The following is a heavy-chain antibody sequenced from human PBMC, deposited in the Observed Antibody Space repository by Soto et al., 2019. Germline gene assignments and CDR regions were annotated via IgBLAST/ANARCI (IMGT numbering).Heavy chain of an antibody. CDR3: ARDGGSGMDV. J-gene: IGHJ6*02. Sequence: ASVKVSCKASGYTFTTYSMHWVRQAPGHRLEWTGWSNAGNGYTQYSQDFQGRVTITRDTSASTAYMELSSLRSEDMAVYYCARDGGSGMDVWGQGTTVTVSS. D-gene: IGHD3-16*01. CDR1: GYTFTTYS. CDR2: SNAGNGYT. V-gene: IGHV1-3*02.